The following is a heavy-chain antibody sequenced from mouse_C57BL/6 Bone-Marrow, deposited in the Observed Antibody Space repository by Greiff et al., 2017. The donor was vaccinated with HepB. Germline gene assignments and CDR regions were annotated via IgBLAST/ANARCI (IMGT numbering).Heavy chain of an antibody. V-gene: IGHV1-74*01. J-gene: IGHJ1*03. CDR1: GYTFTSYW. Sequence: QVQLKQPGAELVKPGASVKVSCKASGYTFTSYWMHWVKQRPGQGLEWIGRIHPSDSDTNYNQKFKGKATLTVDKSSSTAYMQLSSLTSEDSAVYYCAIGAYYGSRDWYFDVWGTGTTVTVSS. CDR2: IHPSDSDT. D-gene: IGHD1-1*01. CDR3: AIGAYYGSRDWYFDV.